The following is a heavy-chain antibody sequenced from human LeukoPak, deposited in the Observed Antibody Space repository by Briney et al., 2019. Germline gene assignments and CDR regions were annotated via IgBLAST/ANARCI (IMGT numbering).Heavy chain of an antibody. J-gene: IGHJ5*02. V-gene: IGHV3-30*18. CDR3: AKEVVPAAKWFDP. Sequence: GRSLRLSCAAPGFTFSSYGMHWVRQAPGKGLEWVAVISYDGSNKYYADSVKGRFTISRDNSKNTLYLQMNSLRAEDTAVYYCAKEVVPAAKWFDPWGQGTLVTVSS. D-gene: IGHD2-2*01. CDR2: ISYDGSNK. CDR1: GFTFSSYG.